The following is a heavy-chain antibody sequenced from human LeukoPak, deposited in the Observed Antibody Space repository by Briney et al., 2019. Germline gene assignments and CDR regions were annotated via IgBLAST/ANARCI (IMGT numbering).Heavy chain of an antibody. CDR2: ISSSSYI. Sequence: GGFLRLSCGASGFTFSSYSMNWVRQAPGKGLEWVSSISSSSYICYADSVKGRFTISRDNAKNSLYLQMNSLRAEDTAVYHCAGGSSGTYYYFDYWGQGTLVTVSS. CDR3: AGGSSGTYYYFDY. V-gene: IGHV3-21*01. CDR1: GFTFSSYS. D-gene: IGHD1-26*01. J-gene: IGHJ4*02.